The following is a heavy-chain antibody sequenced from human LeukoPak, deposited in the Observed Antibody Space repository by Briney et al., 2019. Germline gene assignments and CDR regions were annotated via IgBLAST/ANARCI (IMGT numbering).Heavy chain of an antibody. CDR2: ISGSGGST. Sequence: GGSLRLSCAASGFTFSSYAMSWVRQAPGKGLEWVSAISGSGGSTYYADSVKGRFTISRGNSKNTLYLQMNSLRAEDTAVYYCAKGSRGYNYGFDYWGQGTLLTVSS. V-gene: IGHV3-23*01. CDR3: AKGSRGYNYGFDY. CDR1: GFTFSSYA. J-gene: IGHJ4*02. D-gene: IGHD5-18*01.